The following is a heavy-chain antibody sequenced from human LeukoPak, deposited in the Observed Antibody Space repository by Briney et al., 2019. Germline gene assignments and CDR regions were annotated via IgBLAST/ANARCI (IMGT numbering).Heavy chain of an antibody. Sequence: ASVKVSCKASGYTFTSYAMNWVRQAPGQGLEWMGWINTNTGNPTYAQGFTGRFVFSLDTSVSTAYLQISSLKAEDTAVYYCARSGTNSSSWYSRWFDPWGRGTLVTVSS. CDR3: ARSGTNSSSWYSRWFDP. D-gene: IGHD6-13*01. J-gene: IGHJ5*02. V-gene: IGHV7-4-1*02. CDR1: GYTFTSYA. CDR2: INTNTGNP.